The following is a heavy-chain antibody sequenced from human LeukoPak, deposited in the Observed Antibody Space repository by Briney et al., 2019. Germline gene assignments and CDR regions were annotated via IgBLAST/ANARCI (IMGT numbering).Heavy chain of an antibody. Sequence: GGSLRLSCAASGFTFSSYSMNWVRQAPGKGLEWVSSISSGSSYIYYADSVKGRFTVSRDNAKNTLYLQMNSLRAEDTAVYYCARVKGGSYYGTAEGFDYWGQGALVTVSS. D-gene: IGHD1-26*01. CDR2: ISSGSSYI. V-gene: IGHV3-21*01. CDR3: ARVKGGSYYGTAEGFDY. J-gene: IGHJ4*02. CDR1: GFTFSSYS.